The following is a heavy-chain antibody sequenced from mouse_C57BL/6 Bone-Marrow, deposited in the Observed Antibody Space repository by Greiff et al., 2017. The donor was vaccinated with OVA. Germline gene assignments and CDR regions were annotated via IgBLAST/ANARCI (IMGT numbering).Heavy chain of an antibody. V-gene: IGHV1-69*01. Sequence: VQLQQPGAELVMPGASVKLSCKASGYTFTSYWMHWVKQRPGQGLEWIGEIDPSDSYTNYNQKFKGKSTLTVDKSSSTAYMQLSSLTSEDSAVYYGARWGAGHWYFDVWGTGTTVTVSS. CDR1: GYTFTSYW. CDR3: ARWGAGHWYFDV. CDR2: IDPSDSYT. J-gene: IGHJ1*03. D-gene: IGHD3-3*01.